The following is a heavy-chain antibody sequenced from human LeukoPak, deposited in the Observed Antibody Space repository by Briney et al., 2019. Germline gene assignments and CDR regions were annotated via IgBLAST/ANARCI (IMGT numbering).Heavy chain of an antibody. J-gene: IGHJ4*02. D-gene: IGHD3-22*01. Sequence: GGSLRLSCAASGFTFSSYAMSWVSQAPGKGLEWVSAISGSGGSTYYADSVKGRFTISRDNSKNTLYLQMNSLRAEDTAVYYCAKRGPYYYDSSGYYIDYWGQGTLVTVSS. V-gene: IGHV3-23*01. CDR3: AKRGPYYYDSSGYYIDY. CDR2: ISGSGGST. CDR1: GFTFSSYA.